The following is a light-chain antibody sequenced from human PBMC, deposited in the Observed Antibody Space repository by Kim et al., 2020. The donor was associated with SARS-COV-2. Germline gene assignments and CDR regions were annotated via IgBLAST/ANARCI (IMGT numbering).Light chain of an antibody. CDR1: QGISNY. Sequence: DIKMTQSQSSLSASVGDRVTITGRTSQGISNYLAWYQQRAGKDPKLLIYTTSTLKSGVPSRFSGIGYGTECTHTISSLQPEDVVSYYCKKFDSAPHTFGQGTNLKI. J-gene: IGKJ2*01. CDR3: KKFDSAPHT. V-gene: IGKV1-27*01. CDR2: TTS.